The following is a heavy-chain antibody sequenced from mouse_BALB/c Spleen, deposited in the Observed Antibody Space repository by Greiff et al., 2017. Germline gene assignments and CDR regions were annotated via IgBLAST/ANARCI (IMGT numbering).Heavy chain of an antibody. V-gene: IGHV3-6*02. D-gene: IGHD2-1*01. CDR2: ISYDGSN. CDR1: GYSITSGYY. CDR3: TYGNYGY. J-gene: IGHJ2*01. Sequence: EVQLQESGPGLVKPSQSLSLTCSVTGYSITSGYYWNWIRQFPGNKLEWMGYISYDGSNNYNPSLKNRISITRDTSKNQFFLKLNSVTTEDTATYYCTYGNYGYWGQGTTLTVSS.